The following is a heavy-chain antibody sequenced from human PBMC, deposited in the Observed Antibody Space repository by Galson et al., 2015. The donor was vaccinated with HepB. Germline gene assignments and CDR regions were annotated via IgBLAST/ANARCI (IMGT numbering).Heavy chain of an antibody. J-gene: IGHJ4*02. CDR2: ISGSGGNT. D-gene: IGHD3-22*01. V-gene: IGHV3-23*01. CDR3: AKDEKYYYDSSGPSDY. Sequence: SLRLSCAASGFTFSIYAMNWVRQAPGKGLEWVSAISGSGGNTYYADSVKGRFTISRDNSKNTLYLQMNSLRAEDTAVYYCAKDEKYYYDSSGPSDYWGQGTLVTVSS. CDR1: GFTFSIYA.